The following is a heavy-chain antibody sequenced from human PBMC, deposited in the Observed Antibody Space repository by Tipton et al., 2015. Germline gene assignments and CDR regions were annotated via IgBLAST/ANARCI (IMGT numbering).Heavy chain of an antibody. CDR3: ARGVRASFRSFGDSKLRLHGMDV. CDR2: TFSGGST. CDR1: GGSVISGTDY. J-gene: IGHJ6*02. V-gene: IGHV4-61*01. D-gene: IGHD4-17*01. Sequence: TLSLTCTVSGGSVISGTDYWSWIRQPPGKGLEWIGYTFSGGSTNYNPSPKSRVTISLDTSKNQFSLNLNSVTAADTAVYYCARGVRASFRSFGDSKLRLHGMDVWGQGATVTVSS.